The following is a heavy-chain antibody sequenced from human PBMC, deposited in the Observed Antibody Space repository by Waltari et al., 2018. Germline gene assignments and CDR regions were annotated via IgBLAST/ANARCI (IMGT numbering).Heavy chain of an antibody. CDR3: ASSTGWWRLDS. J-gene: IGHJ4*02. CDR1: GASILGGHW. CDR2: ISQIEQT. V-gene: IGHV4-4*02. D-gene: IGHD2-21*02. Sequence: QVQLQESGPGLVEPSETLSLNCAVSGASILGGHWWSWVRQPPGKGLEWIGEISQIEQTINNPSLKSRVTISLDKSKNQFSLKMTSLTSADTAIYFCASSTGWWRLDSWGPGTLVIVS.